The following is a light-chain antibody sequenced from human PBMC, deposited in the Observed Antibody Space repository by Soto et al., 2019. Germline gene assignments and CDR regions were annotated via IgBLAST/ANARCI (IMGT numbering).Light chain of an antibody. CDR1: QSVSGW. J-gene: IGKJ1*01. V-gene: IGKV1-5*01. CDR3: QQYETFSGT. Sequence: DIQMTQSPSTLSASVGDTFTVTCRASQSVSGWLAWYQQKQGEXPKXXIYDASALPRGVPSRFSGSGSGTKLTITIASLQPDDFATYYCQQYETFSGTFGPGTKVDIK. CDR2: DAS.